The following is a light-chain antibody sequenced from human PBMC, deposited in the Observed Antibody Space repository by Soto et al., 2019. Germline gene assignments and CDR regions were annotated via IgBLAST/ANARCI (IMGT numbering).Light chain of an antibody. CDR1: QSISSW. CDR2: KAS. V-gene: IGKV1-5*03. J-gene: IGKJ1*01. Sequence: DIQMTQSPSTLSASVGDRVTITCRASQSISSWLAWYQQKPGKAPKLLIYKASNLETGVPSRFSGSGSGTEFTLTISSLQPDDFATYYCQQYESSSGMFAQGTKVEIK. CDR3: QQYESSSGM.